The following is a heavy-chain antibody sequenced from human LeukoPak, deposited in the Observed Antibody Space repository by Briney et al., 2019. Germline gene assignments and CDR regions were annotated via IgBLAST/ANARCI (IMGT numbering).Heavy chain of an antibody. D-gene: IGHD3-10*01. CDR1: GFTFSSYD. CDR3: ARGSGSILYYYYMDV. V-gene: IGHV3-23*01. J-gene: IGHJ6*03. CDR2: ISGSGSST. Sequence: GGSLRLSCAASGFTFSSYDMSWVRQAPGKGLEWVSAISGSGSSTYYADSVKGRFTISRDNSKNTLYLQMNSLRAEDTAVYYCARGSGSILYYYYMDVWGKGTTVTISS.